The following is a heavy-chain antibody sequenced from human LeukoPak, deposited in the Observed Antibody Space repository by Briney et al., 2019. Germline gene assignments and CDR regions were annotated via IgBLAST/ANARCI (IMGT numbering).Heavy chain of an antibody. CDR2: ISGSGGST. D-gene: IGHD3-9*01. V-gene: IGHV3-23*01. Sequence: GGSLRLSCAASGFIFDHYGMYWVRQAPGKGLEWVSTISGSGGSTYYADSVKGRFTVSRDSSKNTLFLQMNSLRAEDTAVYYCATQGAYNILTGYYTLDYWGQGTLVTVSS. J-gene: IGHJ4*02. CDR3: ATQGAYNILTGYYTLDY. CDR1: GFIFDHYG.